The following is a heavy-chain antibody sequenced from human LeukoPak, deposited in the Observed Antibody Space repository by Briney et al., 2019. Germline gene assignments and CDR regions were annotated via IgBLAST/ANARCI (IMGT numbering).Heavy chain of an antibody. J-gene: IGHJ5*02. D-gene: IGHD3-3*01. CDR2: ISSSSSYI. CDR1: GFTFSSYS. Sequence: GGTLKLSCAASGFTFSSYSMNWVRQAPGKGLEWVSSISSSSSYIYYAASVKGGFTISRNNAKNSLYLQMNSLRAEDTAVYYCARERDGDFWSGYYTGERWFDPWGQGTLVTVSS. CDR3: ARERDGDFWSGYYTGERWFDP. V-gene: IGHV3-21*01.